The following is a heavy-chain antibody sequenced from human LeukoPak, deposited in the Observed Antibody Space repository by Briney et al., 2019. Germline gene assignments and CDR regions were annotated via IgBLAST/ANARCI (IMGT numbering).Heavy chain of an antibody. J-gene: IGHJ4*02. V-gene: IGHV6-1*01. CDR3: TNGAGSFDY. CDR1: GDSVSSNSAA. D-gene: IGHD1-26*01. Sequence: SQTRSLTCAISGDSVSSNSAAWNWIRQSPSRGLEWLGRTYYRSGWYNDYAVSVKSRITINPDTSKNQFFLHLNSVTPEDTAVYYCTNGAGSFDYWGQGTLVTVSS. CDR2: TYYRSGWYN.